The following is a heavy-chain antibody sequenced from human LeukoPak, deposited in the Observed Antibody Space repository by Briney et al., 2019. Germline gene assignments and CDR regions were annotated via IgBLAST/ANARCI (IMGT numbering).Heavy chain of an antibody. D-gene: IGHD4-11*01. CDR2: IYYSGST. CDR3: ARADYNNSGQNDY. J-gene: IGHJ4*02. Sequence: SETLSLTCTVSGGSISSGGYYWSWIRQHPGKGLEWIGYIYYSGSTYYNPSLKSRVTISVDTSKNQFSLKLSSVTAADTAVYYCARADYNNSGQNDYWGQGTLVTVSS. V-gene: IGHV4-31*03. CDR1: GGSISSGGYY.